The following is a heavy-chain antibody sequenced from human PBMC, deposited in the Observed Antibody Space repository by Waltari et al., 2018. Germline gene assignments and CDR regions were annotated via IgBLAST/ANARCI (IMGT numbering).Heavy chain of an antibody. CDR1: GGSISSHY. CDR2: IYYSGST. J-gene: IGHJ4*02. CDR3: ARAASERGTVTYFDY. V-gene: IGHV4-59*11. D-gene: IGHD4-17*01. Sequence: QVQLQESGPGLVKPSETLSLTCTVSGGSISSHYWSWIRQPPGKGLEWIGYIYYSGSTNSTPSLKSRVTISVDTSKNQFSLKLSSVTAADTAVYYCARAASERGTVTYFDYWGQGTLVTVSS.